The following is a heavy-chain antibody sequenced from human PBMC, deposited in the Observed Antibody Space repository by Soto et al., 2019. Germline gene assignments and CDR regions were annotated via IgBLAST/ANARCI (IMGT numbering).Heavy chain of an antibody. V-gene: IGHV1-3*01. CDR3: VRRHVSATGIDWFDP. Sequence: ASVKVSCKASGYTFTSYGIHWVRQVAGQRLEWMGWINAANGDTKYSPKFQGRVTITRDTSASTAYMELSSLRSEDTAVYYCVRRHVSATGIDWFDPWGQGTLVTVSS. D-gene: IGHD6-13*01. CDR2: INAANGDT. J-gene: IGHJ5*02. CDR1: GYTFTSYG.